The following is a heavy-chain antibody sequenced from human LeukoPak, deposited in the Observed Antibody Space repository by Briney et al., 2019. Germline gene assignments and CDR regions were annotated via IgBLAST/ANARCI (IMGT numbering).Heavy chain of an antibody. D-gene: IGHD1-26*01. CDR1: GGSFSGYY. J-gene: IGHJ6*02. V-gene: IGHV4-34*01. CDR2: INHSGST. Sequence: SETLSLTCAVYGGSFSGYYWSWIRQPPGKGLEWIGEINHSGSTNYNPSLKSRVTISVDTSKNQFSLKLSSVTAADTVVYYCAREGYGGYGMDVWGQGTTVTVSS. CDR3: AREGYGGYGMDV.